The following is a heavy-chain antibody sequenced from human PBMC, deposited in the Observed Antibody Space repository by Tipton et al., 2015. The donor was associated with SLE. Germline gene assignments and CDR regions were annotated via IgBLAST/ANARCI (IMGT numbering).Heavy chain of an antibody. CDR3: ARHEGDGYNPFDY. V-gene: IGHV4-39*07. J-gene: IGHJ4*02. Sequence: TLSLTCTVSGGSLSSSSYYWGWLRPPPGKGLEWIGSIYYSGSTYYNPSLKSRVTISVDTSKNQFSLKLSSVTAADTAVYYCARHEGDGYNPFDYWGQGTLVTVSS. D-gene: IGHD5-24*01. CDR2: IYYSGST. CDR1: GGSLSSSSYY.